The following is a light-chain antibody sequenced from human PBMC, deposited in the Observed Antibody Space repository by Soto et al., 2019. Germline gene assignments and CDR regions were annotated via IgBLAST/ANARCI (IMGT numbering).Light chain of an antibody. V-gene: IGKV3-20*01. J-gene: IGKJ4*01. CDR1: QNVYNNY. Sequence: EIVLTQSPGTLSLSPGERATLSCRASQNVYNNYIAWYQQKPGQTPRTVIYGASIRATGIPDRFSGSGSGTDFTLSISRLEPEDSAVYYCQQYGSSTTFGGGTKVEIK. CDR3: QQYGSSTT. CDR2: GAS.